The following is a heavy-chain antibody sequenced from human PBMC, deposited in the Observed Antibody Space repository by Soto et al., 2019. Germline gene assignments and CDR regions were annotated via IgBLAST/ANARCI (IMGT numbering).Heavy chain of an antibody. D-gene: IGHD2-2*01. CDR1: GSSRRIYY. V-gene: IGHV4-4*09. CDR3: ARGRRAPEASRMPV. J-gene: IGHJ6*02. Sequence: ETQYLTCPVHGSSRRIYYVCCSRQSPGKGLENLGYIYFSDSTNYNPSFKSRITISVDTSRNQFFLTLSSMTAADTAVYDGARGRRAPEASRMPVSAHGPTLTVS. CDR2: IYFSDST.